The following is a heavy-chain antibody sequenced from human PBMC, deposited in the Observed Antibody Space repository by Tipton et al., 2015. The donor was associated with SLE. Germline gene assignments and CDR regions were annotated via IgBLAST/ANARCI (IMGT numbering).Heavy chain of an antibody. Sequence: SLRLSCTASGFTFSNAWMSWVRQAPGKGLEWVGHIKSRDDGATTDYAAPVRGRFIVYRDDSKNMLYLQMNGLKTEDSGVYYCTTDSTIVIVPPAPATSLYYMVVWGKGTTVTVSS. CDR2: IKSRDDGATT. V-gene: IGHV3-15*01. J-gene: IGHJ6*03. CDR1: GFTFSNAW. D-gene: IGHD2-2*01. CDR3: TTDSTIVIVPPAPATSLYYMVV.